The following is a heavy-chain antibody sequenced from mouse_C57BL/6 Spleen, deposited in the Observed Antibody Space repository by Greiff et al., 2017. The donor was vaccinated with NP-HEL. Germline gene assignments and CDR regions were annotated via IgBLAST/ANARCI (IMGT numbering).Heavy chain of an antibody. J-gene: IGHJ2*01. CDR2: IDPEPGGT. Sequence: VQLQQSGAELVRPGASVTLSCKASGYTFTDYEMHWVKQTPVHGLEWIGAIDPEPGGTAYNQKFKGKAILTADKSSSTAYMELRSLTSEDSAVYYCTRFITTVVAGDYWGQGTTLTVSS. V-gene: IGHV1-15*01. CDR3: TRFITTVVAGDY. CDR1: GYTFTDYE. D-gene: IGHD1-1*01.